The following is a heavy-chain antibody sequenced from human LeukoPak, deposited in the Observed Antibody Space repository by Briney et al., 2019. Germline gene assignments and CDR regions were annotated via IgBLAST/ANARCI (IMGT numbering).Heavy chain of an antibody. D-gene: IGHD5-24*01. V-gene: IGHV3-23*01. CDR2: ISGSGGST. CDR3: GKAGDAYNPMDY. Sequence: QPGGSLRLSCAASGFTFSSYAMSWVRQAPGKGLEWVSAISGSGGSTYYADPVKGRFTISRDNSKNTLYLQMNSLRAEDTAVYYCGKAGDAYNPMDYWGQETLVTVSS. CDR1: GFTFSSYA. J-gene: IGHJ4*02.